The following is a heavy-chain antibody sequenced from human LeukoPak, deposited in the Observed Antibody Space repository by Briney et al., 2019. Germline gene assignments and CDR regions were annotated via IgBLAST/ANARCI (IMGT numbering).Heavy chain of an antibody. V-gene: IGHV1-24*01. CDR2: FDPEDGET. Sequence: ASVKVSCKASGYTFTGYYLHWVRQPPGKGLEGMGGFDPEDGETIYAQKFQGRVTMTEDTSTDTAYMELSSLRSEDTAVYYCATDGHGLRSAFGYWGQGTLVTVSS. CDR1: GYTFTGYY. D-gene: IGHD5-12*01. J-gene: IGHJ4*02. CDR3: ATDGHGLRSAFGY.